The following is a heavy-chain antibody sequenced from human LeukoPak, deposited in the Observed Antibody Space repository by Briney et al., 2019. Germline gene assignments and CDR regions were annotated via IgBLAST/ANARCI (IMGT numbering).Heavy chain of an antibody. Sequence: GGSLRLSCAASGFTFSNYDMSWVRQAPGKGLEWVSSISDSGGSTYYADSVKGRFTISRDNSKNTLYLQMTNLRAADTAVYYCAKDLSRAVAADWFDPWDQGSLVTVFS. CDR3: AKDLSRAVAADWFDP. D-gene: IGHD6-19*01. CDR2: ISDSGGST. CDR1: GFTFSNYD. J-gene: IGHJ5*02. V-gene: IGHV3-23*01.